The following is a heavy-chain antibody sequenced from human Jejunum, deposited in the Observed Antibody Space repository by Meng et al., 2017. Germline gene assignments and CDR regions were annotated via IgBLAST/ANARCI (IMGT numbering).Heavy chain of an antibody. J-gene: IGHJ5*02. CDR1: GYSISRGYY. D-gene: IGHD6-25*01. V-gene: IGHV4-38-2*02. CDR3: ARGERARTNP. CDR2: IYQNGNT. Sequence: SETLSLTCTVSGYSISRGYYWVWIRRAPGEGLEWIGHIYQNGNTYYNPSLRSRVAIAVDTSKNEFSLRLTSVTAADAAVYYCARGERARTNPWGQGTLVTVSS.